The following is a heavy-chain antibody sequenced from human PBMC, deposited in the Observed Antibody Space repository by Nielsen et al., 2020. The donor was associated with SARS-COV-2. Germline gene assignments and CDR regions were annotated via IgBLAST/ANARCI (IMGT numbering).Heavy chain of an antibody. V-gene: IGHV4-39*01. CDR2: IFYSGST. J-gene: IGHJ6*02. D-gene: IGHD4-17*01. Sequence: RQAPGKGLEWIGSIFYSGSTYYNPSLKSRVTISVDTSKSQFSLKLSSVTAADTAVYYCTSRGDYGDYGELGYYYYYGMDVWGQGTTVTVSS. CDR3: TSRGDYGDYGELGYYYYYGMDV.